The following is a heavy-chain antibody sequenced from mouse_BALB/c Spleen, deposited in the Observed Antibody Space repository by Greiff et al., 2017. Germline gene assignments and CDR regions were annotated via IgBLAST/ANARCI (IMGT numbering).Heavy chain of an antibody. D-gene: IGHD2-3*01. CDR3: ARDGYYASFDY. Sequence: EVHLVESGGGLVQPGGSLKLSCAASGFTFSSYAMSWVRQTPEKRLEWVASISSGGSTYYPDSVKGRFTISRDNARNILYLQMSSLRSEDTAMYYCARDGYYASFDYWGQGTTLTVSS. CDR2: ISSGGST. CDR1: GFTFSSYA. J-gene: IGHJ2*01. V-gene: IGHV5-6-5*01.